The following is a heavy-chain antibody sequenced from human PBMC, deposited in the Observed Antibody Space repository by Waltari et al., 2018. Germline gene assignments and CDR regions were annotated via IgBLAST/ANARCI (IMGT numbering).Heavy chain of an antibody. D-gene: IGHD3-16*02. Sequence: QVQLQESGPGMGKPSESLSLTCPVSGGSISSHYWSWNRQPPGKGLEWIGYIYYSGSTNYNPSLKSRVTISVDTSKNQFSLKLSSVTAADTAVYYCARGSHLGELSLDYWGQGTLVTVSS. CDR3: ARGSHLGELSLDY. CDR1: GGSISSHY. J-gene: IGHJ4*02. CDR2: IYYSGST. V-gene: IGHV4-59*11.